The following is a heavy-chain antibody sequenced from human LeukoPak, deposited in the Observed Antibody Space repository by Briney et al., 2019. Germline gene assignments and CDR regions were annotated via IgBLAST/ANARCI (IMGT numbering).Heavy chain of an antibody. J-gene: IGHJ4*02. Sequence: SVKDSCKASGGTYSSYPSSWVRQAPGQGLEWMGRIIPILGIANYAQKFQGRVTITADKSTSTAYMELSSLRSEDTAVYYCASDSIVEMTTISISDFWGQGTLVTVSS. CDR2: IIPILGIA. D-gene: IGHD5-24*01. V-gene: IGHV1-69*04. CDR3: ASDSIVEMTTISISDF. CDR1: GGTYSSYP.